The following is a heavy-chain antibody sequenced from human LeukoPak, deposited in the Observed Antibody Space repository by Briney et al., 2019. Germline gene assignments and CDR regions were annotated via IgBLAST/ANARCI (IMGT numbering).Heavy chain of an antibody. Sequence: SETLSLTCTVSGGSISSTSYHWGWIRQPPGKGLEWIGRIYYSGSTYYNPSLKSRVTISVDTSKNQFSLKLSSVTAADTAVYYCVRGGWGFDPWGQGTLVTVSS. CDR1: GGSISSTSYH. CDR3: VRGGWGFDP. CDR2: IYYSGST. D-gene: IGHD1-26*01. V-gene: IGHV4-39*07. J-gene: IGHJ5*02.